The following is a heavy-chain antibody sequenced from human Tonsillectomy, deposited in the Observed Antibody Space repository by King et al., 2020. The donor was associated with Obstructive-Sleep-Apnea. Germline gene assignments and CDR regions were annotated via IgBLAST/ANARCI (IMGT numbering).Heavy chain of an antibody. CDR1: GGSFSGYY. J-gene: IGHJ4*02. CDR2: INHIGGT. CDR3: ARSIVPTILFDY. D-gene: IGHD5-12*01. Sequence: VQLQQWGAGLLKPSETLSLTCAVYGGSFSGYYWSWIRQPPGEGLEWIGEINHIGGTNYNPSLKSRVTVSVETSMNQFSLKLNSVTAADAAVYYCARSIVPTILFDYWGQGTLVIVSS. V-gene: IGHV4-34*01.